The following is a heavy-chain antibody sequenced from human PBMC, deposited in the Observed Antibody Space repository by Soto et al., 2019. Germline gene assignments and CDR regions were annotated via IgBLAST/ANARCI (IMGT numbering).Heavy chain of an antibody. CDR3: AKDHSGSNSLDY. CDR2: MNTDGRKR. V-gene: IGHV3-74*01. D-gene: IGHD2-15*01. Sequence: GGSLRLSCAASGFTFSGYWMHWARQVPGKGLEWVSRMNTDGRKRHYADSVKGRFTISRDNVKNTLYLQMNSLRVEDSAVYYCAKDHSGSNSLDYWGLGTLVTVSS. CDR1: GFTFSGYW. J-gene: IGHJ4*02.